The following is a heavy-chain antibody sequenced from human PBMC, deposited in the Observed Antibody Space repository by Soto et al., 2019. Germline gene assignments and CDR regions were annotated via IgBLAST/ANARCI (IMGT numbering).Heavy chain of an antibody. J-gene: IGHJ6*02. CDR1: GYTFTSFD. D-gene: IGHD3-10*01. V-gene: IGHV1-8*01. CDR3: ARASYGSGSYYLPDMDV. CDR2: MNPSTGAT. Sequence: VQLVQSGAEVKKPGASVKVSCKVSGYTFTSFDINWVRQATGQGLEWMGWMNPSTGATGYAEKVQGRVTMTRDTSISTAYMELSGLRSEDTAEYFCARASYGSGSYYLPDMDVWGQGTTVTVSS.